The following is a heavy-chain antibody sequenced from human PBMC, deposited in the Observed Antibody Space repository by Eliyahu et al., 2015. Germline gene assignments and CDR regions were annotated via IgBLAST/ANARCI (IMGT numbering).Heavy chain of an antibody. Sequence: QVQLVQSGAEVKKPXSSVKXSCKASGGTFXXYAIXWVRQAPGQGLEWMGGIIPIFGTANYAQKFQGRVTITADESTSTAYMELSSLRSEDTAVYYCARDLLWRELVEPFDYWGQGTLVTVSS. D-gene: IGHD6-6*01. CDR2: IIPIFGTA. CDR3: ARDLLWRELVEPFDY. J-gene: IGHJ4*02. CDR1: GGTFXXYA. V-gene: IGHV1-69*01.